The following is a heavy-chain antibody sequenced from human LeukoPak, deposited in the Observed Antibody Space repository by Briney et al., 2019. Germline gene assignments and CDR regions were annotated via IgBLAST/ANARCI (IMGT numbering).Heavy chain of an antibody. J-gene: IGHJ4*02. CDR1: GGTFSSYA. V-gene: IGHV1-69*13. CDR3: ARSYEASWRRTPKYYFDY. CDR2: IIPIFGTA. Sequence: SVKVSCKASGGTFSSYAISWVRQAPGQGLEWMGGIIPIFGTANYAQKFQGRVTITADESTSTAYMELSSLRSEDTAVYYCARSYEASWRRTPKYYFDYWGQGTLVTVSS. D-gene: IGHD3-3*01.